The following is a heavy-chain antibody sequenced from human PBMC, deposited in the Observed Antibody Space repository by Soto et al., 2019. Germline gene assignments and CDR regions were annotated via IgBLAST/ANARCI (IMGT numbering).Heavy chain of an antibody. CDR1: GFGFDEYG. CDR3: ARDHRWGYEYGDYGDS. Sequence: EVYLVESGGGVVRPGGSLRLSCVASGFGFDEYGMSWVRQGPGKGLEWVSGINRHGDSTGYADSVKGRFTISRENAKKSLYLQMNGLRAEDTAFYYCARDHRWGYEYGDYGDSWCQGTLVTVSS. V-gene: IGHV3-20*04. J-gene: IGHJ4*02. D-gene: IGHD4-17*01. CDR2: INRHGDST.